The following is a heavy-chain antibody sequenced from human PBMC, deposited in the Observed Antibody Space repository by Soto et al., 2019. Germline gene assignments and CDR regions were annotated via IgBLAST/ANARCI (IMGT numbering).Heavy chain of an antibody. J-gene: IGHJ3*02. CDR2: ISGSGGGT. CDR3: ARALGAFDI. CDR1: GFTFSSYA. V-gene: IGHV3-23*01. Sequence: EVRLLESGGGLVQPGGSLRLSCAASGFTFSSYAMSWVRQAPGKGLEWVSTISGSGGGTYYADSVKGRFTISRDNSKNTLYLQMNSLRAEDTAVYYCARALGAFDIWGQGTMVTVSS.